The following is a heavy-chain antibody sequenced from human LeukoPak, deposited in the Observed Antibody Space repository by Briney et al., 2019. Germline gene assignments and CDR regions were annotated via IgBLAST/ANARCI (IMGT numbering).Heavy chain of an antibody. CDR3: AGEFRAAADPFDY. J-gene: IGHJ4*02. CDR2: IYYSGST. Sequence: SETLSLTCTVSGGSISSSSYYWGWIRQPPGKGLEWIGSIYYSGSTYYNPSLKSRVTISVDTSKNQFSLKLSSVTAADTAVYYCAGEFRAAADPFDYWGQGTLVTVSS. D-gene: IGHD6-13*01. V-gene: IGHV4-39*07. CDR1: GGSISSSSYY.